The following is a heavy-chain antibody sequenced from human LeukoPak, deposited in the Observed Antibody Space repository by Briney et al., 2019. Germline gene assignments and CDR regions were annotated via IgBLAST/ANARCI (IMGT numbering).Heavy chain of an antibody. CDR3: ARFWSGYSYGMDV. V-gene: IGHV4-34*01. Sequence: SETLSLTCAVYGGSFSGYYWSWIRQPPGKGLEWIGEINHSGSTNYNPSLKSRVTISVDTSKNQFSLKLSSVTAAGTAVYYCARFWSGYSYGMDVWGQGTTVTVSS. J-gene: IGHJ6*02. CDR1: GGSFSGYY. D-gene: IGHD3-3*01. CDR2: INHSGST.